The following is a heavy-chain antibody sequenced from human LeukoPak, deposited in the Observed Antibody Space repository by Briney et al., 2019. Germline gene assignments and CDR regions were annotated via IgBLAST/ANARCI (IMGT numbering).Heavy chain of an antibody. CDR3: AVGRGWFGGYFDY. CDR2: IYYSGST. J-gene: IGHJ4*02. V-gene: IGHV4-59*01. D-gene: IGHD3-10*01. Sequence: PSETLSLTCTVSGGSISSYYWSWIRQPPGKGREWIGYIYYSGSTNYNPSLKSRVTISVDTSKNQFSLKLSSVTAADTAVYYWAVGRGWFGGYFDYWGQGTLVTVSS. CDR1: GGSISSYY.